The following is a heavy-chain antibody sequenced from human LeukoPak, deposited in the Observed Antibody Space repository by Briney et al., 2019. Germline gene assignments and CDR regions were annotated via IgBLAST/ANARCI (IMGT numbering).Heavy chain of an antibody. V-gene: IGHV3-9*01. Sequence: PGGSLRLSCAASGFTFDDYAMHWVRQAPGKGLEGVSGISWNSGSIGYADSVKGRFTISRDNAKNSLYLQMNSLRAEDTALYYCAKSLSRYCSGGSCYLGFDYWGQGTLVTVSS. CDR3: AKSLSRYCSGGSCYLGFDY. CDR1: GFTFDDYA. CDR2: ISWNSGSI. J-gene: IGHJ4*02. D-gene: IGHD2-15*01.